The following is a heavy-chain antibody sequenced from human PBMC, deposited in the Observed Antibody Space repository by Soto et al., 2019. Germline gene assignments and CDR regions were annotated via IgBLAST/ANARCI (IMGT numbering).Heavy chain of an antibody. CDR2: IYHSGST. CDR3: AGDRTTVKGDISYYYYGMDV. D-gene: IGHD4-17*01. J-gene: IGHJ6*02. V-gene: IGHV4-4*02. CDR1: GGSISSSNW. Sequence: QVQLQESGPGLVKPSGTLSLTCAVSGGSISSSNWWSWVRQPPGKGLEWIGEIYHSGSTNYNPSLKSRVTISVDKSKNQFSLKLSSVTAADTAVYYCAGDRTTVKGDISYYYYGMDVWGQGTTVTVSS.